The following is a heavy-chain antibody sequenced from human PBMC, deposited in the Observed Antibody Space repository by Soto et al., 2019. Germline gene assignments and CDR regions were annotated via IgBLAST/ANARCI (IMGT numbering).Heavy chain of an antibody. Sequence: GGSLRLSCAVSGFTFSNYGLHWVRQAPGKGLEWVAAISYDESKKYYADSVRGRFTISRDNSKNTLYLQMSSLRVEDTAVYYCASGKTTTVTGPIFAYWGQGTLVTVSS. CDR2: ISYDESKK. CDR3: ASGKTTTVTGPIFAY. CDR1: GFTFSNYG. D-gene: IGHD6-19*01. V-gene: IGHV3-30*03. J-gene: IGHJ4*02.